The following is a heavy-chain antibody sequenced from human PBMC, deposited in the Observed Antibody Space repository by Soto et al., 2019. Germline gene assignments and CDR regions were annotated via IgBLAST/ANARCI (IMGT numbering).Heavy chain of an antibody. J-gene: IGHJ5*02. CDR1: GFTFSSYA. CDR2: ISGSGGST. Sequence: GVLRFSCAASGFTFSSYAMSWVRQAPGKGLEWVSAISGSGGSTYYADSVKGRFTISRDNSKNTLYLQMNSLRAEDTAVYYCAKDRSTIFGVVIMGRGWFDPWGQGTLVTVSS. CDR3: AKDRSTIFGVVIMGRGWFDP. V-gene: IGHV3-23*01. D-gene: IGHD3-3*01.